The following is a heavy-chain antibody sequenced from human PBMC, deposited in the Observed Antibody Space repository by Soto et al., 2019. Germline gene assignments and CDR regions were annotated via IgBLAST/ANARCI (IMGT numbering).Heavy chain of an antibody. V-gene: IGHV4-59*08. CDR1: GDSVTSNY. D-gene: IGHD2-8*01. Sequence: PSETLSLTCSFSGDSVTSNYLTWIRQSPGKGLEWIGYMYYTGFSHYNPSLKSRVTISVDTSKNQFSLKLSSVTVADTAVYYCARSPRWSLQEMAFDIWGQGTMVTVSS. CDR3: ARSPRWSLQEMAFDI. J-gene: IGHJ3*02. CDR2: MYYTGFS.